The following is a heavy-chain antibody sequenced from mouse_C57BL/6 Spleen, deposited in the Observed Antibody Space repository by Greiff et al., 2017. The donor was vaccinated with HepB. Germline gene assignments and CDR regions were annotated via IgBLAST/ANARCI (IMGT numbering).Heavy chain of an antibody. V-gene: IGHV1-5*01. CDR1: GYTFTSYW. CDR2: ILPGNSDT. CDR3: TQGYGYGPFGY. D-gene: IGHD2-2*01. J-gene: IGHJ2*01. Sequence: EVQLQQSGTVLARPGASVKMSCKTSGYTFTSYWMHWVKQRPGQGLEWIGAILPGNSDTSYNQKFKGKAKLTAVTSARTAYMELSSLTNEDSAVYYCTQGYGYGPFGYWGQGTTLTVSS.